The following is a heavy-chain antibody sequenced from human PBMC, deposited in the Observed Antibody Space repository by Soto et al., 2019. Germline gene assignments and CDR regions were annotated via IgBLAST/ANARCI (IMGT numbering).Heavy chain of an antibody. V-gene: IGHV3-30*03. CDR1: GFTFSSYG. CDR2: ISYDGSNK. D-gene: IGHD3-22*01. CDR3: ATDATITMIVGDGGYFQH. J-gene: IGHJ1*01. Sequence: QVQLVESGGGVVQPGRSLRLCCAASGFTFSSYGMHWVRQAPGKGLEWVAVISYDGSNKYYADSVKGRFTISRDNSKNTLYLQMNSLRAEDTAVYYCATDATITMIVGDGGYFQHWGQGTLVTVSS.